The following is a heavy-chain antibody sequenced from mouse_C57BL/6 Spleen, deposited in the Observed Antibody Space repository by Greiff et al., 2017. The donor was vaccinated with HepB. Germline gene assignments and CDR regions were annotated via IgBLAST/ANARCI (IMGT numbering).Heavy chain of an antibody. Sequence: VQLQHSGAELVKPGASVKLSCTASGFNIKDYYMHWVKQRPEQGLEWIGRIDPEDGETKYAPKFQGKATITADTSSNTAYLQLSSLTSEDTAVYYCARWELGRDYAMDYWGQGTSVTVAS. D-gene: IGHD4-1*01. CDR3: ARWELGRDYAMDY. V-gene: IGHV14-2*01. CDR1: GFNIKDYY. CDR2: IDPEDGET. J-gene: IGHJ4*01.